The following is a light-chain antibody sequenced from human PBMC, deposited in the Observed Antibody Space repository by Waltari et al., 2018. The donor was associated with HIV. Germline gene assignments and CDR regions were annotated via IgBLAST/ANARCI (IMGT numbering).Light chain of an antibody. CDR2: DVT. Sequence: QSTLTQPPSASGSLGQSVTISCTGTSSDIGGYNYVSWYQQHPGKAPKLMIYDVTKRPSGVPDRFAGSKSGNTASLTVSGLRPDDETDYYCSSYAGSNNWVFGGGTKLTVL. CDR3: SSYAGSNNWV. J-gene: IGLJ2*01. CDR1: SSDIGGYNY. V-gene: IGLV2-8*01.